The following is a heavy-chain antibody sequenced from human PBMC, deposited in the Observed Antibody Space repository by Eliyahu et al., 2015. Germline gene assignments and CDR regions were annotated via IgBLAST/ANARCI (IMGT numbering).Heavy chain of an antibody. CDR3: ARQYYDFWGGYEGAWYFDY. V-gene: IGHV4-39*01. D-gene: IGHD3-3*01. CDR2: IYYSGST. Sequence: QLQLQESGPGLVKPSETLSLTCTVSGGSISSSSSYWGWIRQPPGKGLEWIGSIYYSGSTYYNPSLKSRVTISVDTSKNQFSLKLSSVTAADTAVYYCARQYYDFWGGYEGAWYFDYWGQGTLVTVSS. J-gene: IGHJ4*02. CDR1: GGSISSSSSY.